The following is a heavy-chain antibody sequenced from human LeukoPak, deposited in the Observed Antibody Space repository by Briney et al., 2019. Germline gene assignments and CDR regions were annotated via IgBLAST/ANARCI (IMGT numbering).Heavy chain of an antibody. CDR1: GGSISSGDYY. J-gene: IGHJ6*02. D-gene: IGHD4-11*01. CDR3: ARAQVDYNNGPGSRGYYSYGMDV. V-gene: IGHV4-30-4*02. Sequence: SETLSLTCTVSGGSISSGDYYWSWIRQPPGKGLEWIGYIYYSGSTYYNPSLKSRVTISVDTSKNQFSLKLSSVTAADTAVYYCARAQVDYNNGPGSRGYYSYGMDVWGRGTTVTVSS. CDR2: IYYSGST.